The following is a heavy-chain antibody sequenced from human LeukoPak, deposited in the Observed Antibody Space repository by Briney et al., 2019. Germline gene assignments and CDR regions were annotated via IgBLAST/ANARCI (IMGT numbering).Heavy chain of an antibody. D-gene: IGHD3-10*01. J-gene: IGHJ4*02. CDR3: AKRASGSGTSLYYFDY. CDR1: GFTFSSYA. V-gene: IGHV3-23*01. Sequence: PGGSLRLSCAASGFTFSSYAMSWVRQAPGKGREWVSVISNSGGSTFYADSVKGRFTISRDNSKNTLYLQMNSLRAEDTAVYYCAKRASGSGTSLYYFDYWGQGTLVTVSS. CDR2: ISNSGGST.